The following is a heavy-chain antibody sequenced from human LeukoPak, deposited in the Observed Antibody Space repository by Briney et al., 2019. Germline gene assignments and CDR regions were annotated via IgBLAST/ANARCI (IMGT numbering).Heavy chain of an antibody. D-gene: IGHD3-16*02. CDR2: IYYGGST. J-gene: IGHJ4*02. V-gene: IGHV4-59*01. CDR1: GGSISSYY. Sequence: KPSETLSLTCTVSGGSISSYYWSWIRQPPGKGLEWIGYIYYGGSTNYNPSLKSRVTISVDTSKNQFSLKLSSVTAADTAVYYCARVTYVWGSYRFDYWGQGTLVTVSS. CDR3: ARVTYVWGSYRFDY.